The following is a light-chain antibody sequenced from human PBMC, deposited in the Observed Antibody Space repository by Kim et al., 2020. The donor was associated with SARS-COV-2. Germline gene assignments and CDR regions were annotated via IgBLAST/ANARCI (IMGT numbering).Light chain of an antibody. J-gene: IGKJ4*01. V-gene: IGKV3-11*01. Sequence: WSPGERAPLPCRASRSVGSDLAWCQQKPGQAPRLLIYDVANRATGIPARFSGSGSGTDFTLTISSLEPEDFAVYYCQQRSNWPLTFGGGTKVDIK. CDR2: DVA. CDR3: QQRSNWPLT. CDR1: RSVGSD.